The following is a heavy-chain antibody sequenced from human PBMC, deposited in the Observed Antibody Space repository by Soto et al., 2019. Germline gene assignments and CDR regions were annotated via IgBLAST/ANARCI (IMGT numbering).Heavy chain of an antibody. CDR3: ARDSSGYYDFDY. V-gene: IGHV1-69*06. CDR2: IIPIFGTA. Sequence: SVKVSCKASGGTFSSYAISWVRQAPGQGLEWMGGIIPIFGTANYAQKFQGRVTITADKSTSTAYMELSSLRSEDTAVYYCARDSSGYYDFDYWGKGTLVTVSS. D-gene: IGHD3-22*01. J-gene: IGHJ4*02. CDR1: GGTFSSYA.